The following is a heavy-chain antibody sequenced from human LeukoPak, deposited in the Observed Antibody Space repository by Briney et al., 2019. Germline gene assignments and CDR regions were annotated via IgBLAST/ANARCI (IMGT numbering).Heavy chain of an antibody. Sequence: SETLSLTCTVSGGSISSYYWSWIRQPPGKGLERIGYIYTSGSTNYNPSLKSRVTISVDTSKNQFSLKLSSVTAADTAVYYCARQVDTAMALTVWFDPWGQGTLVTVSS. V-gene: IGHV4-4*09. CDR1: GGSISSYY. J-gene: IGHJ5*02. D-gene: IGHD5-18*01. CDR3: ARQVDTAMALTVWFDP. CDR2: IYTSGST.